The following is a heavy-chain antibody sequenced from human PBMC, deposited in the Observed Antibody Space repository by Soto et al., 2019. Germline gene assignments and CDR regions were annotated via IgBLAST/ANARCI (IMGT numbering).Heavy chain of an antibody. J-gene: IGHJ4*02. CDR1: GFTFSSYA. Sequence: QVQLVESGGGVVQPGRSLRLSCAASGFTFSSYAMHWVRQAPGKGLEWVAVISHDGSNKYYADSVEGRFTISRDNSKNTLYLQMNSLRAEDTAVYYCARDRKVRGVIITYFDYWGQGTLVTVSS. CDR3: ARDRKVRGVIITYFDY. D-gene: IGHD3-10*01. CDR2: ISHDGSNK. V-gene: IGHV3-30-3*01.